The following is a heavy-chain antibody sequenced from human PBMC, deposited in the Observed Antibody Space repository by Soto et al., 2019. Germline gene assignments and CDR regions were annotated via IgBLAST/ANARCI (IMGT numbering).Heavy chain of an antibody. CDR2: INSSGGHT. J-gene: IGHJ3*02. CDR3: ARDLLAAGSDALDI. Sequence: QMQLVQSGAEVKKPGDSVKVSCKASGYTFTRNYIHWVRQAPGQGLEWMGIINSSGGHTYYAQKFQGRVAQISDTSTSTVYMELSSLRSEDTAVYYCARDLLAAGSDALDIWGQGTMVTVSS. CDR1: GYTFTRNY. V-gene: IGHV1-46*01. D-gene: IGHD6-13*01.